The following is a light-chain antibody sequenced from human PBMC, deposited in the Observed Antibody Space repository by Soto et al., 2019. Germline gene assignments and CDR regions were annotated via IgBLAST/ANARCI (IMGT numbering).Light chain of an antibody. CDR2: GAS. Sequence: EMVMTQSPATLSVSPGERVTLSCRASQSVSSNLVWYQQKPGQAPRLLIYGASTRATGIPARFSGSGSGTEFTLTISSLQSEDFAVYYCQQYNNWQYTFGQGTKLEIK. CDR1: QSVSSN. CDR3: QQYNNWQYT. V-gene: IGKV3-15*01. J-gene: IGKJ2*01.